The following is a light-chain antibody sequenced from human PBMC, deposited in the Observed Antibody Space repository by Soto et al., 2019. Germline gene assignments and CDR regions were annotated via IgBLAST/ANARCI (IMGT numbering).Light chain of an antibody. V-gene: IGKV4-1*01. CDR3: QQYYGTPPT. CDR1: KSLLYTSDNKNY. Sequence: DIVMTQSPDSMAVSLGERATINCKSRKSLLYTSDNKNYLAWYQQKPGQPPKLLISWASTRESGVPDRFSGSGSGPAFTLTTSSLQADDVAVYYCQQYYGTPPTFGPGTNVDIK. J-gene: IGKJ3*01. CDR2: WAS.